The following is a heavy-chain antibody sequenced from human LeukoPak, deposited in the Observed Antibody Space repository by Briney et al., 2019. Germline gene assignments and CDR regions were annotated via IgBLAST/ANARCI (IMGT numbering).Heavy chain of an antibody. CDR3: ARPPRGYCSGGSCFDY. V-gene: IGHV1-2*06. D-gene: IGHD2-15*01. CDR1: GYTFTSYA. J-gene: IGHJ4*02. Sequence: ASVKVSCKASGYTFTSYAMNWVRQAPGQGLEWMGRINPNSGDTNFAQTFQGRVTMTRDTSINTAYMELSSLRSDDTAMYHCARPPRGYCSGGSCFDYWGQGTPVTVSS. CDR2: INPNSGDT.